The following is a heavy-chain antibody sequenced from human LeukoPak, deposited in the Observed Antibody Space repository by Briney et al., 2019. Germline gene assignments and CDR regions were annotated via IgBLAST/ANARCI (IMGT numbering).Heavy chain of an antibody. D-gene: IGHD6-13*01. J-gene: IGHJ5*02. CDR1: GGSISSYY. V-gene: IGHV4-4*07. Sequence: PSETLSLTCTVSGGSISSYYWSWIRQPAGKGLEWIGRIYSSGSTNYNPSLKSQVTMSVDTSKNQFSLKLNSVTAADTAVYYCARGPYSSSSRWFDHWGQGTLVTVSS. CDR2: IYSSGST. CDR3: ARGPYSSSSRWFDH.